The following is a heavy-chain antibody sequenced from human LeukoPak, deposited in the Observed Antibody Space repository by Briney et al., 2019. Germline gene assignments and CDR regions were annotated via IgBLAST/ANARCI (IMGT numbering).Heavy chain of an antibody. V-gene: IGHV4-38-2*01. Sequence: PSETLSLTCAVSGYSLSSGYYWGWIRQPPGQGLEWIGSLFHIGSTYYNPSLKSRVTTSVDTSKNQFSLKLSSVAAADTAVYYCARLAYSSVCRWGQGTLVTVSS. D-gene: IGHD6-19*01. CDR2: LFHIGST. CDR3: ARLAYSSVCR. CDR1: GYSLSSGYY. J-gene: IGHJ4*02.